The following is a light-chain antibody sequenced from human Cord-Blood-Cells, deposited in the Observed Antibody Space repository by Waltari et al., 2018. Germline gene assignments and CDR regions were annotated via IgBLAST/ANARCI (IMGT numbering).Light chain of an antibody. J-gene: IGLJ3*02. CDR1: SSDVGSYNL. CDR3: CSYAGSSTWV. CDR2: EGS. V-gene: IGLV2-23*01. Sequence: QSALTQPASVSGSPGQSITISCTGTSSDVGSYNLVSWYQQHPGKAPNLMIYEGSKRPSLVSNRFSGSKSGNTASLTISGLQAEDEADYYCCSYAGSSTWVFGGGTKLTVL.